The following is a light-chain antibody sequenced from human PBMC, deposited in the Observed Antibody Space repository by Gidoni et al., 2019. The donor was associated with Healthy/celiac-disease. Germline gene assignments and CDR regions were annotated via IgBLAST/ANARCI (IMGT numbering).Light chain of an antibody. CDR1: QSVSSY. J-gene: IGKJ4*01. V-gene: IGKV3-11*01. CDR3: QQRSNWKDT. Sequence: DIVLTQSPATLSLSPGESATLSCRASQSVSSYLAWYQQKPGQAPRLLIYDASNRATGIPARFSGSGSGTDFTLTISSLEPEDFAVYYCQQRSNWKDTFGGGTKVEIK. CDR2: DAS.